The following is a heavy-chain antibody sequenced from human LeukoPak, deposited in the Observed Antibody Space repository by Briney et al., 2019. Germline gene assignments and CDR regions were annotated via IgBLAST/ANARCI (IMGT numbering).Heavy chain of an antibody. J-gene: IGHJ4*02. Sequence: SETLSLTCAVYGGSFSGYYWSWIRQTPGKGLEWIGEINHSGSTNYNPSLKSRVTISVDTSKNQFSLKLSSVTAADTAVYYCARSKTARVLDYWGQGTLVTVSS. CDR1: GGSFSGYY. D-gene: IGHD3-16*01. CDR2: INHSGST. V-gene: IGHV4-34*01. CDR3: ARSKTARVLDY.